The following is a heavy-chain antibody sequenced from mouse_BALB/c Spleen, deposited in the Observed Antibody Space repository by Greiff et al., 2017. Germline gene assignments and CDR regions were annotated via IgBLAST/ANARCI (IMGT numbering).Heavy chain of an antibody. CDR2: IYPGDGDT. CDR1: GYAFSSYW. V-gene: IGHV1-80*01. D-gene: IGHD2-2*01. Sequence: QVQLQQSGAELVRPGSSVKISCKASGYAFSSYWMNWVKQRPGQGLEWIGQIYPGDGDTNYNGKFKGKSTLTADKSSSTAYMQLSSLTSEDSAVYFCARHGYEYYAMDYWGQGTSVTVSS. CDR3: ARHGYEYYAMDY. J-gene: IGHJ4*01.